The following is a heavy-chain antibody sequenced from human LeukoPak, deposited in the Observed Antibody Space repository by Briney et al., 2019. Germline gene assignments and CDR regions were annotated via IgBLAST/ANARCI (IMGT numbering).Heavy chain of an antibody. CDR1: GFTFNIYA. J-gene: IGHJ4*02. D-gene: IGHD3-22*01. Sequence: QTGGSLRLSCAASGFTFNIYAMHWARQAPGKGLEWVSLIGWDGGYTHYADSVKGRFTISRDNSKNSLYLQMNSLRAEDTALYYCAKGGVYDSSVYFDYWGQGTLVTVSS. CDR3: AKGGVYDSSVYFDY. CDR2: IGWDGGYT. V-gene: IGHV3-43D*03.